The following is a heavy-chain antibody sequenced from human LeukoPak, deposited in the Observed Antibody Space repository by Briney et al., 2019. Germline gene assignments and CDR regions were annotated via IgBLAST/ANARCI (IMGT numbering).Heavy chain of an antibody. Sequence: ASVKVSCKASGYIFTGYYMHWVRQAPGQGREWMGRIYPKSGGTNYAQKFQGRVTMTRDTSISIASMELSRLRSDDTAVYYCAREAYGGNPPDDAFDIWGQGTMVTVSS. CDR1: GYIFTGYY. J-gene: IGHJ3*02. D-gene: IGHD4-23*01. CDR3: AREAYGGNPPDDAFDI. CDR2: IYPKSGGT. V-gene: IGHV1-2*06.